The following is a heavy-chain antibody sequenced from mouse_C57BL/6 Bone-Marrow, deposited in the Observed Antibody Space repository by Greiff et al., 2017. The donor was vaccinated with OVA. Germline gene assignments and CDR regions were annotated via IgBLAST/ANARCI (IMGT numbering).Heavy chain of an antibody. CDR2: IYPRSGNT. D-gene: IGHD1-1*01. CDR3: ARGDYYGSRYEDYYAMDD. CDR1: GYTFTSYG. V-gene: IGHV1-81*01. J-gene: IGHJ4*01. Sequence: QVQLQQSGAELARPGASVKLSCKASGYTFTSYGISWVKQRTGQGLEWIGEIYPRSGNTYSNEKFKGKATLTADKSSSTAYMELRSLTSEDSAVYFCARGDYYGSRYEDYYAMDDWGQGTSVTVSS.